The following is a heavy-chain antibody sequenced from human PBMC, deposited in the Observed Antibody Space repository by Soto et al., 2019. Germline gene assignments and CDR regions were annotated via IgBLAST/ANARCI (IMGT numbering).Heavy chain of an antibody. CDR2: IYYTGSS. D-gene: IGHD2-15*01. J-gene: IGHJ4*02. CDR1: GGSISSYY. CDR3: ARAKKYGGSSGGWFDY. V-gene: IGHV4-59*01. Sequence: SETLSLTCAVSGGSISSYYWSWIRQPPGKGLECIGYIYYTGSSNYNPSLKSRVTISVDVSKNQFSLKLRSVTAADTAVYYCARAKKYGGSSGGWFDYWGQGALVSVSS.